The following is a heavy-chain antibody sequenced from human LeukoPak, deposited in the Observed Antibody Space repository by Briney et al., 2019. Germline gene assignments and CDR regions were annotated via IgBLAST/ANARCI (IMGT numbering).Heavy chain of an antibody. CDR1: GGSFSGYY. CDR3: ARGNHSIVVVPAGFDY. V-gene: IGHV4-34*01. Sequence: PSETLSLTCAVYGGSFSGYYWSWIRQPPGKGLEWIGEINHSGSTNYNPSLKSRVTTSVDTSKNQFSLKLSSVTAADTAVYYCARGNHSIVVVPAGFDYWGRGTLVTVSS. D-gene: IGHD2-2*01. CDR2: INHSGST. J-gene: IGHJ4*02.